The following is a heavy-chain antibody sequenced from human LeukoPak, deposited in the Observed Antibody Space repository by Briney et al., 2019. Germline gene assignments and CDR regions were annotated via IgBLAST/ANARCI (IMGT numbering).Heavy chain of an antibody. CDR2: ISGYTGAT. Sequence: GASVKVSCKASGYTFTGYYMHWVRQAPGQGLEWMGWISGYTGATHYSVKLQDRPTVTTDTSTNTAYMELRSLRSADTAVYFCARDTPGLAKLFDYWGQGTLVTVSS. CDR3: ARDTPGLAKLFDY. V-gene: IGHV1-18*04. J-gene: IGHJ4*02. CDR1: GYTFTGYY. D-gene: IGHD2-15*01.